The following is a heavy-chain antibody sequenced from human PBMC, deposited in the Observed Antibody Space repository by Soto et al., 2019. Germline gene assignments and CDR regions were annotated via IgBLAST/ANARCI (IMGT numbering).Heavy chain of an antibody. CDR3: ARAVAYAYFDY. D-gene: IGHD5-12*01. Sequence: GGSLRLSCAASGFTFSDYYMSWIRQAPGKGQEWVSYTGSSGRTIYYADSVKGRFTISRDNAKNSLYLQMNSLRAEDTAVYYCARAVAYAYFDYWGRGTLVTVSS. CDR2: TGSSGRTI. J-gene: IGHJ4*02. V-gene: IGHV3-11*01. CDR1: GFTFSDYY.